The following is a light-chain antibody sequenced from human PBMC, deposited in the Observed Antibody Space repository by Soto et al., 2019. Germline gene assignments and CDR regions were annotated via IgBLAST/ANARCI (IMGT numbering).Light chain of an antibody. J-gene: IGLJ1*01. CDR3: TSYTSSNTLYV. Sequence: QSVLTQPASVSGSPGQSITISCTRTSSDVGGYKYVSWYQQHPGKAPKLMIYEVSKRPSGVSNRFPGSKSGNTASLTISGLQAEDEADYSCTSYTSSNTLYVFGTGTKVTVL. CDR2: EVS. CDR1: SSDVGGYKY. V-gene: IGLV2-14*01.